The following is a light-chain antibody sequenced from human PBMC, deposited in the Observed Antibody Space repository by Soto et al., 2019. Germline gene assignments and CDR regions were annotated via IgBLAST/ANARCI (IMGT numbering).Light chain of an antibody. CDR2: AAS. V-gene: IGKV3-20*01. CDR1: QTVSNRY. CDR3: QQYGNSPWT. Sequence: ETVLTQSPGTLSLSAGERATLSCRSSQTVSNRYVAWYQHKPGQAPRVLIYAASNRTPGIPDRFSGSGSGTEFTLTISRLEPEHFAVYYCQQYGNSPWTFGQGTKVDIK. J-gene: IGKJ1*01.